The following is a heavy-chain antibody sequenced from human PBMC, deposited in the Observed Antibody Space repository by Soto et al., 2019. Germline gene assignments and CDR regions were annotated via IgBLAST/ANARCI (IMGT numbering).Heavy chain of an antibody. CDR2: LVPLFGTP. J-gene: IGHJ4*02. D-gene: IGHD5-18*01. CDR1: AGTFNRYA. Sequence: QAQLVQSGAEVKNPGSSVKVSCMSSAGTFNRYAINWVRQAPGHGLEWLGGLVPLFGTPNYAQKFQDRVTIAADESTNTTSMELRGLTSDDTAVYDGARQKRDTPRVPFDDWGQGTRVTVSS. V-gene: IGHV1-69*01. CDR3: ARQKRDTPRVPFDD.